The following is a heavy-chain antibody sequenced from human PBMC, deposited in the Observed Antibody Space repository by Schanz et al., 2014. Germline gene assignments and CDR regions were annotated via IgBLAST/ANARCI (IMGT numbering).Heavy chain of an antibody. Sequence: QILLVQPGPEVKKPGASVTVSCKASGYDFHIYAYSWVRQAPGQGLEWMGWISAYNGHTDYAQKLQGRVTMTADTSTSTAYMDLRSLRSDDTALYYCTRGGYSYALSAFDIWGQGTMVTVSS. CDR2: ISAYNGHT. CDR1: GYDFHIYA. V-gene: IGHV1-18*01. CDR3: TRGGYSYALSAFDI. D-gene: IGHD5-18*01. J-gene: IGHJ3*02.